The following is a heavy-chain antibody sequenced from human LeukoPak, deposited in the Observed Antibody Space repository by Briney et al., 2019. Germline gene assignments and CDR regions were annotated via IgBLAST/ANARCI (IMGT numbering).Heavy chain of an antibody. D-gene: IGHD1-26*01. J-gene: IGHJ6*03. CDR2: ISAYNGNT. V-gene: IGHV1-18*03. Sequence: ASVKVSCKASGYTFTSYGISWVRQAPGQGLEWMGWISAYNGNTNYAQKLQGRVTMTTDTSASTAYMELSSLRSEDMAVYYCARDHLMWELSYYMDVWGKGTTVTVSS. CDR1: GYTFTSYG. CDR3: ARDHLMWELSYYMDV.